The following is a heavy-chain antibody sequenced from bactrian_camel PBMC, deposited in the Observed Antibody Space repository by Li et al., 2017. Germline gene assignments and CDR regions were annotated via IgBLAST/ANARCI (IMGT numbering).Heavy chain of an antibody. V-gene: IGHV3S53*01. CDR3: AADSDGCGAAWDRRSYSY. J-gene: IGHJ4*01. CDR1: GYWSTMC. CDR2: IPPKGTT. D-gene: IGHD2*01. Sequence: HVQLVESGGGSVQAGGSLRLACATFGYWSTMCMGWFRQAPGKEREWVAVIPPKGTTTYARSAKGRFSISQDSAQSIMFLQMNDLKPEDTAMYYCAADSDGCGAAWDRRSYSYYGQGTQDTV.